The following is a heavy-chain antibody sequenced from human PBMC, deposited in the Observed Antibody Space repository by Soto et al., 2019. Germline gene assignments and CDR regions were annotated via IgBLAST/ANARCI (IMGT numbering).Heavy chain of an antibody. CDR2: IYYRGST. D-gene: IGHD2-15*01. CDR3: AREGDGYCSGGSCYAVFDY. J-gene: IGHJ4*02. V-gene: IGHV4-59*01. Sequence: SETLSLTCTVSGGSISSYYWSWIRQPPGKGLEWIGYIYYRGSTNYNPSLKSRVTISVDTSKNQFSLKLSSVTAADTAVYYCAREGDGYCSGGSCYAVFDYWGQGTLVTVSS. CDR1: GGSISSYY.